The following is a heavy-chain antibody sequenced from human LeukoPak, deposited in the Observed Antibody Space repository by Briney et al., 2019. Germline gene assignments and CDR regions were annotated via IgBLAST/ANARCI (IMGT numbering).Heavy chain of an antibody. V-gene: IGHV1-46*01. J-gene: IGHJ6*02. D-gene: IGHD3-22*01. CDR3: ARERTHITMIVVVANYYYGMDV. CDR2: INPSGSST. CDR1: GSTFTIYY. Sequence: ASVTVSCTASGSTFTIYYMHWVRQAPGQGLEWMGIINPSGSSTNFAQKFQGRVTMTRDTSTSTVYMELSSLRSEDTAVYYCARERTHITMIVVVANYYYGMDVWGQGTTVTVSS.